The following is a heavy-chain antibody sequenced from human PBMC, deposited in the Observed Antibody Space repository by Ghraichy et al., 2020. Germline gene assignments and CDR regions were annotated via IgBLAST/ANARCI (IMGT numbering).Heavy chain of an antibody. V-gene: IGHV1-2*04. CDR3: ARGGAYSYGRCDY. D-gene: IGHD5-18*01. J-gene: IGHJ4*02. CDR1: GYTFTGYY. CDR2: INPNSGGT. Sequence: ASVKVSCKASGYTFTGYYMHWVRQAPGQGLEWMGWINPNSGGTNYAQKFQGWVTMTRDTSISTAYMELSRLRSDDTAVYYCARGGAYSYGRCDYWGQGTLVTVSS.